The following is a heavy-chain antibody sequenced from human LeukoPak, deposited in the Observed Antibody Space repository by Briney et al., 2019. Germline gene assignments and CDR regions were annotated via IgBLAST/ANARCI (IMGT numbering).Heavy chain of an antibody. J-gene: IGHJ3*02. Sequence: GASVKVSCKASGYTFTGYYMHWVRQAPGQGLEWMGWINPNSGGTNYAQKLQGRVTMTRDTSISTAYMELSRLRSDDTAVYYCARDSNVLLWFGEFSPDAFDIWGQGTMVTVSS. CDR3: ARDSNVLLWFGEFSPDAFDI. D-gene: IGHD3-10*01. CDR2: INPNSGGT. CDR1: GYTFTGYY. V-gene: IGHV1-2*02.